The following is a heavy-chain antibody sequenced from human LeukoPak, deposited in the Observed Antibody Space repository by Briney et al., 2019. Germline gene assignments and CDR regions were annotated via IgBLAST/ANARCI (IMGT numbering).Heavy chain of an antibody. CDR1: GYTFTSYY. J-gene: IGHJ4*02. D-gene: IGHD2-15*01. CDR3: ARGDIVVVVGATPFDY. V-gene: IGHV1-46*01. CDR2: INPSGGST. Sequence: ASVKVSCKASGYTFTSYYMHWVRQAPGQGLEWMGIINPSGGSTSYAQKFQGRVTMTRDTSTSTVYMELSSLRSEDTAVYYCARGDIVVVVGATPFDYWGQGTQVTVSS.